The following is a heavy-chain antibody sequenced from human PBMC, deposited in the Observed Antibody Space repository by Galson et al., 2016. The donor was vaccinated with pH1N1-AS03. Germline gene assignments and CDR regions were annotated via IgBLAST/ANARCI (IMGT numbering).Heavy chain of an antibody. J-gene: IGHJ4*02. CDR2: IWNDGSLK. Sequence: LRLSCAASGFTFRTFGMHWVRQAPGKGLEWVAVIWNDGSLKKYGDSVKGRFIISRDNSNNTVSLAMSSLRAEDTAVYYCVTGNQNYFDYWGQGTLVTVSS. D-gene: IGHD2-8*02. V-gene: IGHV3-33*01. CDR1: GFTFRTFG. CDR3: VTGNQNYFDY.